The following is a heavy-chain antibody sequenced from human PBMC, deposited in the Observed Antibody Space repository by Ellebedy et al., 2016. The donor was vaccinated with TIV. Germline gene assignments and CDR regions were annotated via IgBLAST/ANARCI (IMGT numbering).Heavy chain of an antibody. J-gene: IGHJ4*02. Sequence: GESLKISCAAAGVTVSTNYMSWVRQAPGKGLEYVSAISNNGGSTYYADSVKGRFTISRDNSKNTLYLQMSSLTPDDTAVYYCVPRMVVAFEYWGQGTLVTVSS. CDR2: ISNNGGST. V-gene: IGHV3-64D*09. CDR3: VPRMVVAFEY. CDR1: GVTVSTNY. D-gene: IGHD2-21*01.